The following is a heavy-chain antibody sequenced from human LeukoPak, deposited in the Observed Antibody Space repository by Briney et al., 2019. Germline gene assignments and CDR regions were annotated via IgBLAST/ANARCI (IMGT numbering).Heavy chain of an antibody. Sequence: SETLSLTCAVYVGSFSGYHWNWIRQPPGKGLEGMGEVSHSGSTNYNPSLKSRVTISVDTSKNQFSLKLSSMTAADTAVYFCARGQGAARYFDLWGRGTLVTVSS. V-gene: IGHV4-34*01. CDR1: VGSFSGYH. CDR2: VSHSGST. D-gene: IGHD3-16*01. J-gene: IGHJ2*01. CDR3: ARGQGAARYFDL.